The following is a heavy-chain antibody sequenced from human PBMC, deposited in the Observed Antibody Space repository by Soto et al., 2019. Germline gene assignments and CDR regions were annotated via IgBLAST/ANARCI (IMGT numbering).Heavy chain of an antibody. D-gene: IGHD1-1*01. CDR2: IDNDGSAT. V-gene: IGHV3-74*01. J-gene: IGHJ4*02. CDR1: GFTFNIYW. CDR3: ARDNWNSY. Sequence: GGSLRLSCVASGFTFNIYWMHWVRQAPGKGLEWVSRIDNDGSATTYADSVKGRFTISRDDAKNTLFLQMKTLRVDDTAVYYCARDNWNSYWGQGTLVTVSS.